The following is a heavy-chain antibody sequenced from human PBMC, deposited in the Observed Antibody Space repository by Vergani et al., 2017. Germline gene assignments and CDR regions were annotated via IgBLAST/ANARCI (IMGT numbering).Heavy chain of an antibody. CDR1: GGSFSGYY. CDR2: INHSGST. CDR3: ARGKGWQQLVHRGWFDP. V-gene: IGHV4-34*01. J-gene: IGHJ5*02. D-gene: IGHD6-13*01. Sequence: QVQLQQWCAGLLKPSETLSLTFAVYGGSFSGYYWSWIRQPPGKGLEWIGEINHSGSTNYNPSLKSRVTISVDTSKNQFSLKLSSVTAADTAVYYCARGKGWQQLVHRGWFDPWGQGTLVTVSS.